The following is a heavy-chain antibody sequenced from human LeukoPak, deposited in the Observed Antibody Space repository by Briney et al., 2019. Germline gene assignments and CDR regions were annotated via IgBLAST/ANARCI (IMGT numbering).Heavy chain of an antibody. Sequence: GGSLRLSCAASGFTVSSNYMSWVRQAPGKGLEWVSVIYSGGSTYYADSVKGRFTISRDNSKNTLYLQMNSLRAEDTAVYYCARARQGYSSGFRQLPYFDYWGQGTLVTVSS. CDR2: IYSGGST. CDR3: ARARQGYSSGFRQLPYFDY. J-gene: IGHJ4*02. D-gene: IGHD5-18*01. CDR1: GFTVSSNY. V-gene: IGHV3-53*01.